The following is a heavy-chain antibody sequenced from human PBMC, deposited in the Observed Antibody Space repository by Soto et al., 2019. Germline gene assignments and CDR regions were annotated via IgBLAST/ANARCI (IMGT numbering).Heavy chain of an antibody. CDR3: ARTTWELGVRFDY. CDR1: GFPFSDFY. J-gene: IGHJ4*02. Sequence: PGGSMRLSCAAAGFPFSDFYMTWIRRAPGRVLQCLSYISGRGGTIYYADSVKGRFTISADTAKHCVDLQMDGLRGDDTGVYYCARTTWELGVRFDYWGQGALVTAS. CDR2: ISGRGGTI. V-gene: IGHV3-11*01. D-gene: IGHD1-26*01.